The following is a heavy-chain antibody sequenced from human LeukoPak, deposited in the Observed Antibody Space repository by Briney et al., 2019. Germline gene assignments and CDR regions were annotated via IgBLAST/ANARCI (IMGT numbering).Heavy chain of an antibody. CDR1: GFTFSSYW. D-gene: IGHD3-3*01. Sequence: GGSLRLSCAASGFTFSSYWMHWVRQAPGKGLVWVSRINSDGSSTSYADSVKGRFTIYRDNSKNTLYLQMNSLRAEDTAVYYCAKSYYDFWSGYYQTFDYWGQGTLVTVSS. J-gene: IGHJ4*02. CDR2: INSDGSST. V-gene: IGHV3-74*01. CDR3: AKSYYDFWSGYYQTFDY.